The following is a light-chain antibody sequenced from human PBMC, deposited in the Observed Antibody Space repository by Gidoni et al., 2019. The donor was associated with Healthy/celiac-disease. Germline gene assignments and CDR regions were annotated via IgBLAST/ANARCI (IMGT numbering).Light chain of an antibody. Sequence: IVLTQSPATLSLSPGERATLSCRASQRVSSYLAWYPQTPGQAPRLLIYDASHRATGIPARFRGRGSGTDLTLTSSSREPEDFAVYYCQQRSNRPLWTFGQGTKVEIK. CDR1: QRVSSY. CDR2: DAS. V-gene: IGKV3-11*01. CDR3: QQRSNRPLWT. J-gene: IGKJ1*01.